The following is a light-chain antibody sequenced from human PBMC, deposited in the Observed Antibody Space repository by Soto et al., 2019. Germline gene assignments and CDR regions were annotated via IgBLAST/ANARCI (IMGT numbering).Light chain of an antibody. Sequence: DIQMTQSPSTLSASVGDRVTITCRASQSISSWLAWDQQKPGKAPKLLIYKASSLESGVPSRFSGSGSGTEFTLTISSLQPDDFATYYCQQYSGYPLSFGGGTKVEIK. J-gene: IGKJ4*01. CDR3: QQYSGYPLS. V-gene: IGKV1-5*03. CDR1: QSISSW. CDR2: KAS.